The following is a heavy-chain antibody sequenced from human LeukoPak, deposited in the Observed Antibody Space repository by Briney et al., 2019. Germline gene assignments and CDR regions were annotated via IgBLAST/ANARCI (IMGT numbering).Heavy chain of an antibody. CDR1: GFTFSSYA. V-gene: IGHV3-23*01. CDR2: ISGSGGST. D-gene: IGHD3-3*01. CDR3: ASTPYDFWSGYDLGRTNAFDI. Sequence: GGSLRLSCAASGFTFSSYAMSWVRQAPGKGLEWVSAISGSGGSTYYADSVKGRFTISRDNSKNTLYLQMNSLRAEDTAVYYCASTPYDFWSGYDLGRTNAFDIWGQGTMVTVSS. J-gene: IGHJ3*02.